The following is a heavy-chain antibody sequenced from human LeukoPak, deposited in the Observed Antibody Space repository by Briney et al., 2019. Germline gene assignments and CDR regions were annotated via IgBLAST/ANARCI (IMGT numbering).Heavy chain of an antibody. J-gene: IGHJ4*02. Sequence: GGSLRLSCVVSGFTFSGNHMNWVRQAPGKGLEWVSVIYSDGDTYYADSVKGRFTISRDSSRNTLSLQMNSLKPEDMAVYYCARDPRDGYGHFDYWGQGTLVTVSS. V-gene: IGHV3-66*02. CDR2: IYSDGDT. D-gene: IGHD5-24*01. CDR1: GFTFSGNH. CDR3: ARDPRDGYGHFDY.